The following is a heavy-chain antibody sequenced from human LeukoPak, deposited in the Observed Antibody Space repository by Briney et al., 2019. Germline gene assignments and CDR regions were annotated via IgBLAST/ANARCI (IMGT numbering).Heavy chain of an antibody. J-gene: IGHJ4*02. Sequence: ASVKVSCKASGYTFTGYYMHWVRQAPGQGLEWMGWINPNSGGTNYAQKFQGWVTMTRDTSISTAYMELSRLRSDDTAVYYCARAGRYCSGGSCYSGIGYWGQGTPVTVSS. CDR2: INPNSGGT. D-gene: IGHD2-15*01. CDR3: ARAGRYCSGGSCYSGIGY. V-gene: IGHV1-2*04. CDR1: GYTFTGYY.